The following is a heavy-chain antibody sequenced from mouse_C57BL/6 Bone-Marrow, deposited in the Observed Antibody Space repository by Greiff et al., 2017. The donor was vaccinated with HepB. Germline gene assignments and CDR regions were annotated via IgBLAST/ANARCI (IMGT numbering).Heavy chain of an antibody. Sequence: EVQLVESGGGLVKPGGSLKLSCAASGFTFSSYTMSWVRQTPETRLGWVATISGGGGNTYYPDSVKGRFTISRDNAKNTLYLQKSSLRSEDTALYYCARKTTVVNYFDYWGQGTTLTVSS. J-gene: IGHJ2*01. D-gene: IGHD1-1*01. V-gene: IGHV5-9*01. CDR1: GFTFSSYT. CDR2: ISGGGGNT. CDR3: ARKTTVVNYFDY.